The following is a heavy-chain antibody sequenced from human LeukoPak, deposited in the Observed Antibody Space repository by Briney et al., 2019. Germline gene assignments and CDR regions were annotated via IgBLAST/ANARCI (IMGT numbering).Heavy chain of an antibody. V-gene: IGHV4-61*02. J-gene: IGHJ4*02. CDR3: ARAVAVVPAAIYIGYFDY. Sequence: SETLSLTCTVSGGSISSGSYYWSWIRQPAGTGLEWIGRIYTSGSTNYNPSLKSRVTISVDTSKNQFSLKLSSVTAADTAVYYCARAVAVVPAAIYIGYFDYWGQGTLVTVSS. D-gene: IGHD2-2*01. CDR1: GGSISSGSYY. CDR2: IYTSGST.